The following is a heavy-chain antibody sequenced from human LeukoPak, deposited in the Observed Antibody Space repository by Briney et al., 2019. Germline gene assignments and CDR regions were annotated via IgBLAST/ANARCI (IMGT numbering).Heavy chain of an antibody. Sequence: ASVKVSCKASGYTFTSYGISWVRQAPGQGLEWMGWISAYNGNTNYAQKLQGRVTMTTDTSTSTAYMELRSLRSDDTAAYYCARDSEGGDCYSDWGQGTLVTVSS. CDR3: ARDSEGGDCYSD. CDR2: ISAYNGNT. D-gene: IGHD2-21*02. CDR1: GYTFTSYG. V-gene: IGHV1-18*01. J-gene: IGHJ4*02.